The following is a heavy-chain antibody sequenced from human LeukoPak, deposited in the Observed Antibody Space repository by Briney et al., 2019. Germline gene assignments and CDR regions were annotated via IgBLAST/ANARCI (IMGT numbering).Heavy chain of an antibody. J-gene: IGHJ4*02. CDR3: AKGLGVVIDFLVFDN. CDR2: ISNSDNSP. CDR1: GFTFSSYG. V-gene: IGHV3-23*01. Sequence: GGSLRLSCAASGFTFSSYGMSWVRQAPGKGLVWVSTISNSDNSPYYADSVKDRFTFSRDNSKNTLYLQMNSLRAEDTAIYYCAKGLGVVIDFLVFDNWGQGTLVTVSS. D-gene: IGHD3-3*01.